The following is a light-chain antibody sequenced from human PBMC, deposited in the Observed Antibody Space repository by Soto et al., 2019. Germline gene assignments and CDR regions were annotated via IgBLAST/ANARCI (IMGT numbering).Light chain of an antibody. Sequence: IVLTQSPGTLSLSPGERATLSCRASQSVSRNYLAWYHQKPGQAPRLLVYGASSRATGIPDRFSGSGSGTDFTLTIDTLEPEDFAVYFCHQYATSPNPCGQGTKLEIK. V-gene: IGKV3-20*01. CDR2: GAS. CDR1: QSVSRNY. CDR3: HQYATSPNP. J-gene: IGKJ2*01.